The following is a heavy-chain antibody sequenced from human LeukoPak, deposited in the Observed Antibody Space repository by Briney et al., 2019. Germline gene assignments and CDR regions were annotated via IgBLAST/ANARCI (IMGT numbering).Heavy chain of an antibody. CDR1: GFTFSSYA. CDR3: AKRQHWGQLAHDAFDI. D-gene: IGHD6-13*01. CDR2: ISGSGGST. Sequence: GGSLRLSCAASGFTFSSYAMSWVRQAPGKGLEWVSAISGSGGSTYYADSVKGRFTISRDNSKNTLYLQMNSLRADDTAVYYCAKRQHWGQLAHDAFDIWGQGTMVTVSS. V-gene: IGHV3-23*01. J-gene: IGHJ3*02.